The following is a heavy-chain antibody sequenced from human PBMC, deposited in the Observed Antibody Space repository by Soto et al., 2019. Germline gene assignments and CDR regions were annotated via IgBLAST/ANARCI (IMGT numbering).Heavy chain of an antibody. Sequence: ETLSLTCAVSGASIGSGGWWSWVRQAPGKGLEWISKISGSNNNIYYADSVRGRFTISRDNAKNSLYLQMNSLRAEDTALYYCAKFTEPGYSSIWYYFEYWGQGTPVTVS. CDR2: ISGSNNNI. J-gene: IGHJ4*02. D-gene: IGHD6-19*01. V-gene: IGHV3-48*04. CDR3: AKFTEPGYSSIWYYFEY. CDR1: GASIGSGGW.